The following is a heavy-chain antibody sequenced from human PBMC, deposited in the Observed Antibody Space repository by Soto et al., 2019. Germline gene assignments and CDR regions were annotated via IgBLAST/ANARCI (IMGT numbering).Heavy chain of an antibody. V-gene: IGHV4-39*02. J-gene: IGHJ5*02. D-gene: IGHD5-12*01. CDR2: INYRGTT. CDR3: TRLLTPYDVPGPNWLGP. CDR1: GDSINRGGHY. Sequence: SEPLSLTCTVSGDSINRGGHYWGWIRQPPGRGLEWIGGINYRGTTFYNPSLRSRVTMSIDTSKNFFSLKLTSVSAADTALYYCTRLLTPYDVPGPNWLGPWGQGTQVTV.